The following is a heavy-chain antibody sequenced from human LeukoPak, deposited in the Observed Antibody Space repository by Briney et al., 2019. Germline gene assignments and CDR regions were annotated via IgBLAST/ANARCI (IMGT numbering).Heavy chain of an antibody. Sequence: AAVKVSCKASGYTFNTYAMSWVRQAPGQGLEWMGWINTNTGNPTYAQGFTGRFVFSLDTSVSTAYLQISSLKAEDTAVYYCAREGRVAVAVRWGQGTLVTVSS. CDR1: GYTFNTYA. D-gene: IGHD6-19*01. CDR3: AREGRVAVAVR. J-gene: IGHJ4*02. V-gene: IGHV7-4-1*02. CDR2: INTNTGNP.